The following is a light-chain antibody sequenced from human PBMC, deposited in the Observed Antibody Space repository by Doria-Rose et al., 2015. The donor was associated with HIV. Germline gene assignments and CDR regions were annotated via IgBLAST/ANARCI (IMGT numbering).Light chain of an antibody. CDR1: QSISTY. J-gene: IGKJ3*01. CDR2: AAS. CDR3: QQSYSLFT. Sequence: TQSPSSLSASVGDRVTITCRASQSISTYLNWYQHKPGEAPKLLIYAASTLQSGVPSRFSGSGSGTDFTLTISSLRPEDSATYYCQQSYSLFTFGPGTNVDIK. V-gene: IGKV1-39*01.